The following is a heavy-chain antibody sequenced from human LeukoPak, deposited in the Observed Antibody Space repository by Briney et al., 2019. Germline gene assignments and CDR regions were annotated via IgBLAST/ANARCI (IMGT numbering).Heavy chain of an antibody. CDR2: INPSGGTT. D-gene: IGHD3-22*01. V-gene: IGHV1-46*01. CDR1: GYTFTSYY. Sequence: ASVKVSCKASGYTFTSYYMHWVRQAPGQGLEWMGMINPSGGTTNYAQRFQGRVTMTRDTSTSTVYMELSSLRSEDTAVYYCARGGYYYDSSGPIRGYYYGMDVWGQGTTVTVSS. J-gene: IGHJ6*02. CDR3: ARGGYYYDSSGPIRGYYYGMDV.